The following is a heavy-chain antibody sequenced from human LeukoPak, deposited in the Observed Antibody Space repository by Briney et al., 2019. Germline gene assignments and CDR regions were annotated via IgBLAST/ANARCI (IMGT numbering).Heavy chain of an antibody. V-gene: IGHV3-48*01. J-gene: IGHJ3*02. CDR1: GFTFTIFG. CDR3: ARTYDFGRGPPGDAFDN. CDR2: IDARSGIT. Sequence: GGSLRLSCAASGFTFTIFGLNWVRQAPGEGPEWVSYIDARSGITYYADSVQGRFTISRDDARESVFLQMDGLRVDDTAVYYCARTYDFGRGPPGDAFDNWGPGTWVIVSA. D-gene: IGHD3-3*01.